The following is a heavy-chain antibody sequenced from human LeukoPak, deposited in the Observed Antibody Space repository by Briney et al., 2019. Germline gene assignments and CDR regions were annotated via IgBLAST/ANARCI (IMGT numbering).Heavy chain of an antibody. J-gene: IGHJ1*01. Sequence: PSETLSLTCTVSGGSISSSSYYWGWIRQPPGKGLEWIGSIYYSGSTYYNPSLKSRVTISVDTSKNQFSLKLSSVTAADTAVYYCARHYRYFQHWGQGTLVTVSS. V-gene: IGHV4-39*01. D-gene: IGHD3-16*02. CDR3: ARHYRYFQH. CDR1: GGSISSSSYY. CDR2: IYYSGST.